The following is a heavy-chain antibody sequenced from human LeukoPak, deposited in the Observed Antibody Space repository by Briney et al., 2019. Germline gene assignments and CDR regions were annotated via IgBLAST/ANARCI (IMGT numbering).Heavy chain of an antibody. CDR2: MSYDGSNK. J-gene: IGHJ5*02. CDR1: GFTFSSYA. D-gene: IGHD3-3*01. V-gene: IGHV3-30-3*01. CDR3: AREVVTMEGTNWFDP. Sequence: GGSLRLSCAASGFTFSSYAMHWVRQAPGKGLEWVAVMSYDGSNKYYADSVKGRFTISRDNSKNTLYLQMNSLRAEDTAAYYCAREVVTMEGTNWFDPWGQGTLVTVSS.